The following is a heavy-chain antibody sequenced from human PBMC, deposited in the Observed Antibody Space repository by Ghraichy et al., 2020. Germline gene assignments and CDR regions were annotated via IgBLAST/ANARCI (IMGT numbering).Heavy chain of an antibody. Sequence: LSLTCAASGFTFSNNAMIWVRQVPGEGLEWVSGISSSGADTYYAVSVKGRFTILRDNSKNTLYLQMRDLRAEDTALYYCGTWPEYDILVGYGGLDYWGQGTLVTVTS. J-gene: IGHJ4*02. CDR3: GTWPEYDILVGYGGLDY. V-gene: IGHV3-23*01. D-gene: IGHD3-9*01. CDR1: GFTFSNNA. CDR2: ISSSGADT.